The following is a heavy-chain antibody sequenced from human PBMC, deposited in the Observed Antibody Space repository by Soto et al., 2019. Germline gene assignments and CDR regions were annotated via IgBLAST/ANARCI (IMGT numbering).Heavy chain of an antibody. V-gene: IGHV4-31*03. D-gene: IGHD3-22*01. CDR2: IYYSGST. CDR3: ARENKYYYDSSGYLDY. Sequence: QVQLQESGPGLVKPSQTLSLTCTVSGGSISSGGYYWSWIRQHPGKGLEWIGHIYYSGSTYYNPSHKSRVSIALDTSKNQFCLKLSSAAAADRAVYYCARENKYYYDSSGYLDYWGQGTLVTVSS. J-gene: IGHJ4*02. CDR1: GGSISSGGYY.